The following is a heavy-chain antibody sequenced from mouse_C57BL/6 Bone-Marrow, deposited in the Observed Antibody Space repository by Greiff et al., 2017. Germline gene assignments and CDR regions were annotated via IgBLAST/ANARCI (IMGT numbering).Heavy chain of an antibody. CDR1: GFTFSSYA. CDR2: ISDGGSYT. CDR3: ARWMDFDY. Sequence: EVKLVESGGGLVKPGGSLKLSCAASGFTFSSYAMSWVRQTPEKRLEWVATISDGGSYTYYPDNVKGRFTISRENAKNNLYLQMGHLKSEDTAMYYCARWMDFDYWGQGTTLTVSS. V-gene: IGHV5-4*03. D-gene: IGHD2-3*01. J-gene: IGHJ2*01.